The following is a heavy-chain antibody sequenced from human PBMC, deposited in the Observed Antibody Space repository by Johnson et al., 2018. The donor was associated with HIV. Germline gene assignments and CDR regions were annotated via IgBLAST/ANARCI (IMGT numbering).Heavy chain of an antibody. Sequence: VQLVESGGGLVQPGRSLRLSCAASGFTFDDYAMHWVRQAPGKGLEWVSGISWNSGSIGYADSVKGRFTISRDNAKNSLYLQMNSLRAEDTALYYCARGLQITFGGVIAPPDVFDIWGQGTMVTVSS. J-gene: IGHJ3*02. V-gene: IGHV3-9*01. CDR3: ARGLQITFGGVIAPPDVFDI. CDR1: GFTFDDYA. D-gene: IGHD3-16*02. CDR2: ISWNSGSI.